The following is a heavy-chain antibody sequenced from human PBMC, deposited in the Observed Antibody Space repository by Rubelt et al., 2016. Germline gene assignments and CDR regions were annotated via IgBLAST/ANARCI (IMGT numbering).Heavy chain of an antibody. Sequence: EVQLVESGGGLVKPGGSLRLSCAASGFHVRSTYMTWVRQAPGKGLEWVSVISGGATTYYADSVKGRFTISRDDSKNTLYLQMNSLRAEDTALYFCARASAPGGKYYYYYMNVWGKGTTVIVSS. CDR2: ISGGATT. D-gene: IGHD2-15*01. V-gene: IGHV3-66*01. CDR1: GFHVRSTY. J-gene: IGHJ6*03. CDR3: ARASAPGGKYYYYYMNV.